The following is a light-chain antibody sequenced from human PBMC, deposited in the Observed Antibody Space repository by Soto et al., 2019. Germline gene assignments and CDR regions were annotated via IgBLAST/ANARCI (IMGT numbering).Light chain of an antibody. J-gene: IGKJ3*01. Sequence: EIVLTQSPGTLSLSPGERATLSCRASQSVSSSYLAGYQQKPGQAPRLLIYDTSDRATGIPDRFSASGSGTDFTLTISRLEPEDFAVYYCQRYGTSALFGPGTKVDIK. CDR1: QSVSSSY. V-gene: IGKV3-20*01. CDR2: DTS. CDR3: QRYGTSAL.